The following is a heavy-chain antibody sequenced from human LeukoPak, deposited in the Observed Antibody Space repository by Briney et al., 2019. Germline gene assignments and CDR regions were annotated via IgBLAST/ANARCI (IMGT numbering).Heavy chain of an antibody. V-gene: IGHV3-11*04. CDR2: ISGGGSII. CDR3: AELGITMIGGV. J-gene: IGHJ6*04. D-gene: IGHD3-10*02. CDR1: GFTFSDYY. Sequence: GGSPRLSCAASGFTFSDYYMSWIRQAPGKGLEWVSYISGGGSIIYYADSVKGRFTISRDNAKNSLYLQMNSLRAEDTAVYYCAELGITMIGGVWGKGTTVTISS.